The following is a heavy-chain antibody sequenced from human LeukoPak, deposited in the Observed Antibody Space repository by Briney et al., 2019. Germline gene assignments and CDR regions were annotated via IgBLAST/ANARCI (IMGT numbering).Heavy chain of an antibody. D-gene: IGHD5-18*01. V-gene: IGHV4-34*01. Sequence: PPETLSLTCAVYGGSFSGYYWSWLRQPPGKGGEWIGEINHSGSTNYNPSLKSRVTISVDTSKNQFSLKLSSVTAADTAVYYCARAVWSAMADYWGQGTLVTVSS. CDR2: INHSGST. CDR3: ARAVWSAMADY. CDR1: GGSFSGYY. J-gene: IGHJ4*02.